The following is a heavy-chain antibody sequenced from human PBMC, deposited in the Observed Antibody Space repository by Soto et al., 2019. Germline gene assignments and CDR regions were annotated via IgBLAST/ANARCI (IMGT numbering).Heavy chain of an antibody. V-gene: IGHV3-23*01. D-gene: IGHD2-15*01. J-gene: IGHJ3*01. CDR3: AKGWTEVDL. Sequence: EVQLLESGGGLAQPGGSLRLSCAASGFTFTNFAMKWVRQAPGKGLEWVSTVGVNAGSTYYADSVKGRFTISRDNSKNALDLLMNSLRVDATAVYYWAKGWTEVDLWGQGTMVTVSS. CDR2: VGVNAGST. CDR1: GFTFTNFA.